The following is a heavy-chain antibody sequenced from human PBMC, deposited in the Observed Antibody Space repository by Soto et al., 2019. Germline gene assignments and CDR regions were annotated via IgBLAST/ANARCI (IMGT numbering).Heavy chain of an antibody. Sequence: SETLSLTCTVSGGSISSSSYYWGWIRQPPGKGLEWIGSIYYSGSTYYNPSLKSRVTISVDTSKNQFSLKLSSVTAADTAVYYCARHITIFGVVPKAREFDPWGQGTLVTVSS. CDR1: GGSISSSSYY. D-gene: IGHD3-3*01. CDR2: IYYSGST. CDR3: ARHITIFGVVPKAREFDP. J-gene: IGHJ5*02. V-gene: IGHV4-39*01.